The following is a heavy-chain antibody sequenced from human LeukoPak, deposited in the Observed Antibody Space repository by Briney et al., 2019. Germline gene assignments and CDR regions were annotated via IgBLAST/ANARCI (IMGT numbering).Heavy chain of an antibody. Sequence: GASVKVSCKASGYTFTGYYMHWVRQAPGQGLEWMGWINPNSGGTNYVQVFQGGVTMTRDTSISTAYMELSRLRSDGTAVYYCARVFSSSWFDAFDIWGQGTMVTVSS. J-gene: IGHJ3*02. CDR1: GYTFTGYY. D-gene: IGHD6-13*01. CDR2: INPNSGGT. CDR3: ARVFSSSWFDAFDI. V-gene: IGHV1-2*02.